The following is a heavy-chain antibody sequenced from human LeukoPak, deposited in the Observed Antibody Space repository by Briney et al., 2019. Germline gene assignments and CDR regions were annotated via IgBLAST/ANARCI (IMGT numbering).Heavy chain of an antibody. Sequence: GGSLRLSCAASGFTFSNAWMNWVRQAPGKGLEWVGRIKSKTDGGTTDYAAPVKGRFTISRDDSKNTLYLQMNSLKTEDTAVYYCTTDIVITGTTGERQWGQGTLVTVSS. J-gene: IGHJ4*02. V-gene: IGHV3-15*07. D-gene: IGHD1-20*01. CDR2: IKSKTDGGTT. CDR1: GFTFSNAW. CDR3: TTDIVITGTTGERQ.